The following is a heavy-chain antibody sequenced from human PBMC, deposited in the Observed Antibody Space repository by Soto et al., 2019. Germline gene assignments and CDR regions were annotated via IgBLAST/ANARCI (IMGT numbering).Heavy chain of an antibody. J-gene: IGHJ3*02. Sequence: QVQLVESGGGVVQPGRSLRLSCAASGFTFSSYGMQWVRQAPGKGLEWVAVIWYDGSNKYYADSVKGRFTISRDNSKNTLYLQMNSLRAEDTAVYYCARDYPPTDEYGDYDALDIWGQGTMVPVSS. CDR2: IWYDGSNK. CDR3: ARDYPPTDEYGDYDALDI. CDR1: GFTFSSYG. V-gene: IGHV3-33*01. D-gene: IGHD4-17*01.